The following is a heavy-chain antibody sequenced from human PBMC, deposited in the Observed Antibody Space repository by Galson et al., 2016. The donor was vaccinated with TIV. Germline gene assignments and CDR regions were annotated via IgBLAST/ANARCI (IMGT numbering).Heavy chain of an antibody. CDR1: GFTFSSYA. V-gene: IGHV3-23*01. CDR3: ANDASYYYDSAAFDI. D-gene: IGHD3-22*01. CDR2: ISGSGGST. J-gene: IGHJ3*02. Sequence: SLRLSCAASGFTFSSYAMSWVRQAPGKGLEWVSAISGSGGSTYYADSVKGRFTISRDNSKNTLYLQMNSLRAEDTAVYYRANDASYYYDSAAFDIWGQGTMVTVSS.